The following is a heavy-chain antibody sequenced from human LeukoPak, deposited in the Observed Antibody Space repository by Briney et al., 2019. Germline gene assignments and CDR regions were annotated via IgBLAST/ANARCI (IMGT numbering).Heavy chain of an antibody. Sequence: GGSLRLSCAASGDTFSNYAMHWVRQAPGKGLEWVALMSYDGSNKFYADSAKGRFTISRDNSKSTLYLQMNSLKAEDTAVYYCARGCVTTMTLRDLWLDYWGQGTLVTVSS. CDR1: GDTFSNYA. J-gene: IGHJ4*02. CDR2: MSYDGSNK. CDR3: ARGCVTTMTLRDLWLDY. V-gene: IGHV3-30-3*01. D-gene: IGHD4-17*01.